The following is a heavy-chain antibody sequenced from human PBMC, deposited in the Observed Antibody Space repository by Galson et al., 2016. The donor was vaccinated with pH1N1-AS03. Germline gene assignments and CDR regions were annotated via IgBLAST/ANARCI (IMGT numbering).Heavy chain of an antibody. CDR3: ARGPVSYSNYWFPPPDY. V-gene: IGHV3-64*01. Sequence: SLRLSCAASGFTFSSYAMSWVRQAPGKGLEYVSAISGNGFSTYYANSVKGRFTISRDNSKNTLYLQMGSLRAEDMAVYYCARGPVSYSNYWFPPPDYWGQGTLVTVSS. J-gene: IGHJ4*02. CDR1: GFTFSSYA. D-gene: IGHD6-13*01. CDR2: ISGNGFST.